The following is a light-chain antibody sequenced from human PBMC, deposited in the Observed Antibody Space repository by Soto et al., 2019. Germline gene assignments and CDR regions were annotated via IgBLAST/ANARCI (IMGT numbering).Light chain of an antibody. CDR3: SSYTTSSTLV. CDR1: SSDVGGYNY. J-gene: IGLJ2*01. CDR2: EVS. Sequence: QSALTQPASVSGSPGQSITISCTGTSSDVGGYNYVSWYQQHPGKAPKLMLYEVSDRPSGVSIRFSGSKSGNTASLTISGLQADDEADYYCSSYTTSSTLVFGGGTKVTVL. V-gene: IGLV2-14*01.